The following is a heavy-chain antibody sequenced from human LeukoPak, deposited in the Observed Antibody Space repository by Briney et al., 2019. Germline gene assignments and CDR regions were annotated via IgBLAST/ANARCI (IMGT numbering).Heavy chain of an antibody. CDR1: GFTFSRNW. D-gene: IGHD1-1*01. Sequence: GGSLRLSCVASGFTFSRNWMHWVRQVPGKGLVWVSGINDDGSSTSYADSVKGRFTISRDNSKNTLYLQMNSLRAEDTAVYYCARTTTFAPHFDYWGQGTLVTVSS. V-gene: IGHV3-74*01. J-gene: IGHJ4*02. CDR3: ARTTTFAPHFDY. CDR2: INDDGSST.